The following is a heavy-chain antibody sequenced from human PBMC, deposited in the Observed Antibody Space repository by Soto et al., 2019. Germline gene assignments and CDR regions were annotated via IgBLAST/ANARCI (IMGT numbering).Heavy chain of an antibody. CDR2: IYYSGST. Sequence: SETLSLTCTVSGGSISSSSYYWGWIRQPPGKGLEWIGSIYYSGSTYYDPSLKSRVTISVDTSKNQFSLKLSSVTAADTAVYYCARHQSHSSSYVDPWGQGTLVTVSS. D-gene: IGHD6-13*01. V-gene: IGHV4-39*01. CDR1: GGSISSSSYY. CDR3: ARHQSHSSSYVDP. J-gene: IGHJ5*02.